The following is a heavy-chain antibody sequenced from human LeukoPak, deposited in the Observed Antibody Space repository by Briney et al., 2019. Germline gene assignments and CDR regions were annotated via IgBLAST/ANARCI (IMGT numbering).Heavy chain of an antibody. V-gene: IGHV3-74*01. D-gene: IGHD6-6*01. J-gene: IGHJ4*02. CDR3: TREADPAFSASSSPDF. Sequence: GGSLRLSCAASGFGFSNFWTHWVRQAPGKGLEWVSRIKTDGSITAYADSVKGRFTISRDNAKNTLYLHMNSLKGEDTATYFCTREADPAFSASSSPDFWGQGTPVTVS. CDR2: IKTDGSIT. CDR1: GFGFSNFW.